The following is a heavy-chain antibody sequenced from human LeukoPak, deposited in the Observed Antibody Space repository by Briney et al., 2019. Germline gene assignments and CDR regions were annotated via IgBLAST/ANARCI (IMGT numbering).Heavy chain of an antibody. Sequence: GGSLRLSCAPSRFTLSRFWMSWVRQAPHKALEWVADRNEDGSEAYYVDSVKGRFTTSRDNPKNSVSLQMNSLRAEDTALYYCARREWLRHERTGYYAFDAWGQGTLVTVSS. J-gene: IGHJ5*02. CDR3: ARREWLRHERTGYYAFDA. CDR2: RNEDGSEA. D-gene: IGHD1-26*01. CDR1: RFTLSRFW. V-gene: IGHV3-7*01.